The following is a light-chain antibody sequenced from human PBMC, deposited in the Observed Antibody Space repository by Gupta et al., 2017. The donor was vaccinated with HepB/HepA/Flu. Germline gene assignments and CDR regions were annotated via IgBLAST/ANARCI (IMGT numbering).Light chain of an antibody. CDR3: QAWDRSNDVI. Sequence: SYQLTQPPSMSVSPGQTAIITCSGDKLGDKYACWYQQKPGQSPVLVIYQDTKRPAGIPGRFSGSNAGNTATLTISGTQEREEADYYCQAWDRSNDVIFGGGTKLTVL. J-gene: IGLJ2*01. V-gene: IGLV3-1*01. CDR2: QDT. CDR1: KLGDKY.